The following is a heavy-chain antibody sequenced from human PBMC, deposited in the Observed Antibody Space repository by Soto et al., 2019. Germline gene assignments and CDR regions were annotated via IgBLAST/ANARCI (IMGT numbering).Heavy chain of an antibody. V-gene: IGHV3-9*01. CDR2: INYNSGSV. J-gene: IGHJ4*02. Sequence: EVQLVESGGGWVQPGRSLRLSCAASGFTFDVYAMHWVRQAPGKGLEWVSGINYNSGSVGYADSVKGRFTISRDNAKNSLHLQMNSLRAEDTAVYYCARAPILVSVTLHENYFDSWGQGTLVTVSS. D-gene: IGHD2-21*02. CDR1: GFTFDVYA. CDR3: ARAPILVSVTLHENYFDS.